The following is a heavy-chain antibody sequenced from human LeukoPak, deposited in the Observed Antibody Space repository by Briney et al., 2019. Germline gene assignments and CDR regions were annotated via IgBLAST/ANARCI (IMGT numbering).Heavy chain of an antibody. J-gene: IGHJ6*02. CDR3: ARAAVAGPNYYYYGMDV. CDR2: INTNTGNP. D-gene: IGHD6-19*01. V-gene: IGHV7-4-1*02. Sequence: ASVKVSCKASGYTFTSYAMNWVRQAPGQGLEWMGWINTNTGNPTYAQGFTGRFVSSLDTSVSTAYLQISSLKAEDTAVYYCARAAVAGPNYYYYGMDVWGQGTTVTVSS. CDR1: GYTFTSYA.